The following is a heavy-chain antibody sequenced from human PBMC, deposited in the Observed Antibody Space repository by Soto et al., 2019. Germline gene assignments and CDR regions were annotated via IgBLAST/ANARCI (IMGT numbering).Heavy chain of an antibody. D-gene: IGHD2-21*02. J-gene: IGHJ4*02. CDR1: GFTFSSYA. V-gene: IGHV3-23*01. CDR2: ISGSGGST. CDR3: AKDIDSYCGGDCYNFDY. Sequence: EVQLLESGGGLVQPGGSLRLSCAASGFTFSSYAMSWVRQAPGKGLEWVSAISGSGGSTYYADSVKGRFTISRDNSKNTLYLQMNSLRAEDTAVYYCAKDIDSYCGGDCYNFDYWGQGTLVTVSS.